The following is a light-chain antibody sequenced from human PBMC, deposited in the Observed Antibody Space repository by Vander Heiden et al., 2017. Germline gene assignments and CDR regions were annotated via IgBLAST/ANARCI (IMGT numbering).Light chain of an antibody. Sequence: QSVLTQPPSASGTPGQRVTISCSGSGSNIGSNAVNWYQRLPGTAPQLLIYSNNQRPSGVPDRFSGSKSGTSASLAISGLQSEDEADYYCAAWDDSLNGVVFGGGTKVTV. CDR3: AAWDDSLNGVV. CDR1: GSNIGSNA. V-gene: IGLV1-44*01. J-gene: IGLJ2*01. CDR2: SNN.